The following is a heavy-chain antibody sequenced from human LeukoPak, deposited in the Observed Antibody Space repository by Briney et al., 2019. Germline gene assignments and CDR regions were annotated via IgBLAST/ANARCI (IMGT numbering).Heavy chain of an antibody. J-gene: IGHJ5*02. V-gene: IGHV3-11*01. CDR2: ISSSGSTI. CDR1: GFTFSDYY. D-gene: IGHD1-26*01. CDR3: ARVVGGARRDNWFDP. Sequence: GRSLRLSCAASGFTFSDYYVSWIRQAPGKGLEWVSYISSSGSTIYYADSVKGRFTISRDNAKNSLYLQMNSLRAEDTAVYCCARVVGGARRDNWFDPWGQGTLVTVSS.